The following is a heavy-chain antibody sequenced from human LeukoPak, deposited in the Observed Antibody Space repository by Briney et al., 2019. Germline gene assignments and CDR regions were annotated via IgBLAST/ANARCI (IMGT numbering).Heavy chain of an antibody. CDR2: IYSGGST. J-gene: IGHJ5*02. Sequence: PGGSLRLSCAASGFTVSSNYMSWVRQAPGKGLEWVSVIYSGGSTYDADSVKGRFTISRDNSKNTLYLQMNSLRAEDTAVYYCAREIGGSGRGGWFDPWGQGTLVTVSS. D-gene: IGHD3-10*01. CDR3: AREIGGSGRGGWFDP. CDR1: GFTVSSNY. V-gene: IGHV3-66*01.